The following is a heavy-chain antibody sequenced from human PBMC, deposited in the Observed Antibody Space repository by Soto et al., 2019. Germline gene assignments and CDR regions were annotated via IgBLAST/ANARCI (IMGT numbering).Heavy chain of an antibody. CDR3: ARRGPIQLWAYYFDY. CDR1: GGSISSSSYY. V-gene: IGHV4-39*01. D-gene: IGHD5-18*01. Sequence: PSETLSLTCTVSGGSISSSSYYWGWIRQPPGKVLEWIVSIYYSGSTYYNPSLKSRVTISVDTSKNQFSLKLISVTAADTAVYYCARRGPIQLWAYYFDYWGQGTLVTVSS. J-gene: IGHJ4*02. CDR2: IYYSGST.